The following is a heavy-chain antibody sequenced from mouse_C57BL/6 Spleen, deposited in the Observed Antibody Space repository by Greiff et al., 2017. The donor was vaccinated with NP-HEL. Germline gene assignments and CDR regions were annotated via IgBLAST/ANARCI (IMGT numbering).Heavy chain of an antibody. Sequence: QVHVKQPGAELVKPGASVKLSCKASGYTFTSYWMHWVKQRPGRGLEWIGRIDPNSGGTKYNEKFKSKATLTVDKPSSTAYMQLSSLTSEDSAVYYGARSYDYPHYYAMDYWGQGTSVTVSS. CDR1: GYTFTSYW. J-gene: IGHJ4*01. CDR3: ARSYDYPHYYAMDY. V-gene: IGHV1-72*01. D-gene: IGHD2-4*01. CDR2: IDPNSGGT.